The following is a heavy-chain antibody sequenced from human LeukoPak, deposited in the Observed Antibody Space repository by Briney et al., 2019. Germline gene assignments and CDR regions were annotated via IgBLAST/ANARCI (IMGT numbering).Heavy chain of an antibody. D-gene: IGHD6-13*01. CDR1: GFTFSSYG. V-gene: IGHV3-30*03. CDR3: AREQSRIAAGMDV. Sequence: PGGSLRLSCAASGFTFSSYGMHWVRQAPGKGLEWVAVISYDGSNKYYADSVKGRFTISRDNSKNTLYLQMNSLRAEDTAVYYCAREQSRIAAGMDVWGKGTTVTVSS. CDR2: ISYDGSNK. J-gene: IGHJ6*04.